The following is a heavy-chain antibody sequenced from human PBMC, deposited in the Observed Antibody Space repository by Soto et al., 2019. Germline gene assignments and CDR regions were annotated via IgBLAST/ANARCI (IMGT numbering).Heavy chain of an antibody. Sequence: SVKVSCKASGGTFGSYPINWVRQAPGQGLEWMGGIIPFFGTTHSAQKFQGRLTITADESTSTTYMELRSLGSEDTAVYYCASRPVMEVAQYGNWFDPWGQGTLVTVSS. V-gene: IGHV1-69*13. D-gene: IGHD2-15*01. CDR1: GGTFGSYP. CDR3: ASRPVMEVAQYGNWFDP. J-gene: IGHJ5*02. CDR2: IIPFFGTT.